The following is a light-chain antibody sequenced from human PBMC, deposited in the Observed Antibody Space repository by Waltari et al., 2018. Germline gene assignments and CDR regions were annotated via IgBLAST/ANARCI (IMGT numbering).Light chain of an antibody. Sequence: QSALTQPASVSGSPGQSITISCTGPNNDIGSYNLVSWYQQRPGKAPKVIIFEVNKRPSGVSNRFSGSKSGNTASLTVSGLHPEDEADYYCCSYAGTPRVVFGGGTKLTVL. J-gene: IGLJ2*01. V-gene: IGLV2-23*02. CDR1: NNDIGSYNL. CDR2: EVN. CDR3: CSYAGTPRVV.